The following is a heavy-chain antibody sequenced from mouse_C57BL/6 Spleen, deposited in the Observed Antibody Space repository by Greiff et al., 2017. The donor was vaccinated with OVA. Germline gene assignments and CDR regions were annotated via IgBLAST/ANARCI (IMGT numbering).Heavy chain of an antibody. D-gene: IGHD1-1*01. J-gene: IGHJ2*01. V-gene: IGHV1-61*01. Sequence: QVQLQQPGAELVRPGSSVKLSCKASGYTFTSYWMDWVKQRPGQGLEWIGNIYPSDSETHYNQKFKDKATLTVDKSSSTAYMQLSSLTSEDSAVYYCARGYYYGSSYPLFDYWGQGTTLTVSS. CDR2: IYPSDSET. CDR3: ARGYYYGSSYPLFDY. CDR1: GYTFTSYW.